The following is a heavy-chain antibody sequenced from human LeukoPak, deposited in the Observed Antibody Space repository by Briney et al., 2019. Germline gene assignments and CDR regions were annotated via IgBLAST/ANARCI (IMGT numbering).Heavy chain of an antibody. CDR2: MNPNSGNT. Sequence: GASVKVSCKASGYTFTSYDINRVRQATGQGLEWMGWMNPNSGNTGYAQKFQGRVTMTRNTSISTAYMELSSLRSEDTAVYYCANDPNLMTANYFDSWGQGTLVTVSS. J-gene: IGHJ4*02. CDR3: ANDPNLMTANYFDS. CDR1: GYTFTSYD. D-gene: IGHD3-3*01. V-gene: IGHV1-8*01.